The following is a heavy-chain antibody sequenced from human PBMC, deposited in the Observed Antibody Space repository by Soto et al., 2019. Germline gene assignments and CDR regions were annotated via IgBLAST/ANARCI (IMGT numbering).Heavy chain of an antibody. V-gene: IGHV4-30-4*01. D-gene: IGHD3-3*01. CDR2: IYYSGST. J-gene: IGHJ6*02. CDR1: GGSISSGDYY. CDR3: ARDRGGSESGYSPYYYYGMDV. Sequence: PSETLSLTCTVSGGSISSGDYYWSWIRQPPGKGLEWIGYIYYSGSTYYNPSLKSRVTISVDTSKNQFSLKLSSVTAADTAVHYCARDRGGSESGYSPYYYYGMDVWGQGTTVTVSS.